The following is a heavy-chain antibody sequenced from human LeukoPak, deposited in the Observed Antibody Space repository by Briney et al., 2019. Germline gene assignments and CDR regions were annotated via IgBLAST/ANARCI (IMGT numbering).Heavy chain of an antibody. Sequence: GGSLRLSCAASGFTFSDYYMSWIRQAPGKGLEWVSYISSSGSTIYYADSVKGRFTISRDNAKNSLYLQMNSLRAEDTAVYYCAKDGEGNYYYYMDVWGKGTTVTVSS. V-gene: IGHV3-11*04. CDR1: GFTFSDYY. CDR3: AKDGEGNYYYYMDV. J-gene: IGHJ6*03. D-gene: IGHD2-21*01. CDR2: ISSSGSTI.